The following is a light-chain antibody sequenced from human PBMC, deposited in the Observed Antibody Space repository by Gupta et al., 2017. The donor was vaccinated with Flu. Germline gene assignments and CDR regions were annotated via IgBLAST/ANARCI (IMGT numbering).Light chain of an antibody. V-gene: IGKV2-28*01. J-gene: IGKJ1*01. CDR2: MAS. CDR1: QSRLHSDGINY. CDR3: MQSLQTPRS. Sequence: VNPGEPASISCSTSQSRLHSDGINYLDWYLQKPGQSPQLLIFMASKRASGVPDRFTGSGSGTDFTLKISRVEAEDVGVFYCMQSLQTPRSFGDGTKVEVK.